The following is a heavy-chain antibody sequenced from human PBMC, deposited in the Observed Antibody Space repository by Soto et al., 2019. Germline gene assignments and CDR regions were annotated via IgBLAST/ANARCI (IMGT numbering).Heavy chain of an antibody. V-gene: IGHV5-51*01. D-gene: IGHD3-9*01. Sequence: GESLKISCKGSGSNFANYWIGWVRQMPGKGLEWMGIIYPGNSDTRYSPSFQGQVTISADTSISTAYLEWSSLKASDTAIYYCARHVYYDVLKKNYWGQGTLVTVSS. CDR1: GSNFANYW. CDR3: ARHVYYDVLKKNY. J-gene: IGHJ4*02. CDR2: IYPGNSDT.